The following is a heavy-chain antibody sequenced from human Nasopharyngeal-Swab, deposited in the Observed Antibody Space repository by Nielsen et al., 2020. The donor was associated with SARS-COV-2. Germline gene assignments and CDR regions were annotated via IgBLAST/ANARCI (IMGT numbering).Heavy chain of an antibody. D-gene: IGHD3-9*01. CDR3: AKDPTYYDILTGYYFREASHYYYYGMDV. CDR1: GFTFSSYG. V-gene: IGHV3-30*18. CDR2: ISYDGSNK. Sequence: GESLKISCAASGFTFSSYGMHWVRQAPGKGLEWVAVISYDGSNKYYADSVKGRFTISRDNSKNTLYLQMNSLRAEDTAVYYCAKDPTYYDILTGYYFREASHYYYYGMDVWGQGTTATVSS. J-gene: IGHJ6*02.